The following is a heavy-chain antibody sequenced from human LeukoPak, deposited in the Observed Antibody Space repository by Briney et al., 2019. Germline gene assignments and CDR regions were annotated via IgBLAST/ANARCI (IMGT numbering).Heavy chain of an antibody. V-gene: IGHV3-9*03. J-gene: IGHJ4*02. CDR1: GFTFDDYA. CDR2: ISWNSGSI. Sequence: GRSLRLSCAASGFTFDDYAMHWVRQAPGKGLERVSGISWNSGSIGYADSVKGRFTISRDNAKNSLYLQMNSLRAEDMALYYCAKVATRYYDSSGYYSHYFDYWGQGTLVTVSS. CDR3: AKVATRYYDSSGYYSHYFDY. D-gene: IGHD3-22*01.